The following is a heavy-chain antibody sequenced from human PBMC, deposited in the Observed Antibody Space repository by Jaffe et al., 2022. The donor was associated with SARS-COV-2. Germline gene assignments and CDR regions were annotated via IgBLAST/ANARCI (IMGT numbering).Heavy chain of an antibody. Sequence: EVQLVESGGGLVKPGGSLTISCAASGFTFRTYTMNWVRQAPGKGLEWVSSISSGSTFIYYAGSVRGRFTVSRDNTENSLYLQMNSLTVEDTAVYYCARDSGYDWLEETYQYFHYMDVWGRGTTVTVSS. CDR1: GFTFRTYT. V-gene: IGHV3-21*01. CDR2: ISSGSTFI. D-gene: IGHD5-12*01. J-gene: IGHJ6*03. CDR3: ARDSGYDWLEETYQYFHYMDV.